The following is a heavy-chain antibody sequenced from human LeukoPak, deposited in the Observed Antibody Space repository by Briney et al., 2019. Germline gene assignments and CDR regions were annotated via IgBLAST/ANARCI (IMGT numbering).Heavy chain of an antibody. J-gene: IGHJ4*02. D-gene: IGHD4-23*01. CDR1: GGSINSY. CDR3: ARGTTVVTPRDYYFDY. Sequence: SETLSLTCTVSGGSINSYWSWIRQPPGKGLERIGYIYYSGSTNYNPSLKSRVTISVDTSKNQFSLKLSSVTAADTAVYYCARGTTVVTPRDYYFDYWGQGTLVTVSS. V-gene: IGHV4-59*01. CDR2: IYYSGST.